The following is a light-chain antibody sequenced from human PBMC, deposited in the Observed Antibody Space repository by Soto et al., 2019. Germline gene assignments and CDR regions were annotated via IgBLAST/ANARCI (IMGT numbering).Light chain of an antibody. CDR1: QSINIF. V-gene: IGKV1-39*01. CDR3: QQSSGGPPFT. CDR2: GAS. J-gene: IGKJ3*01. Sequence: DIQMTQSPSSLSASVGGRVTIACRASQSINIFLNWYQQKPGKAPKLLIYGASSLQSGVPSRFSAAGSGTDFNLSITSLQPEDFGTYYCQQSSGGPPFTFGPGTTVDIK.